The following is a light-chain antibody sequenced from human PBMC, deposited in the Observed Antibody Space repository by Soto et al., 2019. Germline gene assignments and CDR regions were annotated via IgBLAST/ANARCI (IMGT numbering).Light chain of an antibody. CDR1: PSVTNY. CDR2: GAF. J-gene: IGKJ5*01. Sequence: EIVLTQSPATLSLSPGERATLSSRASPSVTNYLAWYQQKPGQAPRLVIYGAFNRATGIPARFSGSGSGTDFTLTISSLEPEDFAVYYCQQRNIWPPVTFGQGTRLEI. CDR3: QQRNIWPPVT. V-gene: IGKV3-11*01.